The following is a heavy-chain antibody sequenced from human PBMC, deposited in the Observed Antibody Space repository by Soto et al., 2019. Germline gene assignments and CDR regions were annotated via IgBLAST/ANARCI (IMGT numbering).Heavy chain of an antibody. CDR3: ARDGSRGYYDILTGYHHYGMDV. CDR1: GYTFTSYG. Sequence: ASVKVSCKASGYTFTSYGISWVRRAPGQGLEWMGWISAYNGNTNYAQKLQGRVTMTTDTSTSTAYMELGSLRSDDTAVYYCARDGSRGYYDILTGYHHYGMDVWGQGATVTVSS. CDR2: ISAYNGNT. V-gene: IGHV1-18*01. J-gene: IGHJ6*02. D-gene: IGHD3-9*01.